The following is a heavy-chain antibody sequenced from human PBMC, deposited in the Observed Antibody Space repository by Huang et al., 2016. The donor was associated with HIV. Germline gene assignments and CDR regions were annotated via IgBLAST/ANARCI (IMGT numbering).Heavy chain of an antibody. J-gene: IGHJ3*02. D-gene: IGHD3-10*01. Sequence: KKPGSSVKVSCKASGGTFSTYAISWVRQAPGQGLEWMGGIIPISNYAQKFQGRVTITADESTRTAYMELSSLRSEDTAVYYCARDGGWFGELLEVEDDAFDIWGQGTMVTVSS. CDR2: IIPIS. CDR1: GGTFSTYA. CDR3: ARDGGWFGELLEVEDDAFDI. V-gene: IGHV1-69*13.